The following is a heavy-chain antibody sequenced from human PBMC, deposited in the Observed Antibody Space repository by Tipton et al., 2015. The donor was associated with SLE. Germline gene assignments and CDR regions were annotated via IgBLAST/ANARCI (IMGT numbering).Heavy chain of an antibody. CDR1: GGTFSDYP. V-gene: IGHV1-69*15. CDR2: IIPIFGTA. Sequence: QSGPEVKMPGSSVRVSCKASGGTFSDYPINWVRQAPGQGLEWMGRIIPIFGTANYAQKFQGRVTVTADESTNTAYMELSSLRSEDTALYYSAREDGAGLLYIWGQGTMVTVSS. CDR3: AREDGAGLLYI. D-gene: IGHD3-10*01. J-gene: IGHJ3*02.